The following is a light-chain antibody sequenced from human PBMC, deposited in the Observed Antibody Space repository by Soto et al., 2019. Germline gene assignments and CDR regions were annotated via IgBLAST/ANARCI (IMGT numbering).Light chain of an antibody. CDR3: QHRGNWPPIT. CDR2: DAS. CDR1: QSVTTY. V-gene: IGKV3-11*01. Sequence: EIVLTQSPATLSLSPGERANLSCRASQSVTTYLAWFQQKPGQAPRLLIYDASNRATGIPARFSGSGSGTDFTLTISSLEPEDFAVYYCQHRGNWPPITFGQGKRLEIK. J-gene: IGKJ5*01.